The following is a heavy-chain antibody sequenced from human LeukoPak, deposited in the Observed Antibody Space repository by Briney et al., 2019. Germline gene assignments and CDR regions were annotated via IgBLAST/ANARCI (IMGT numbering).Heavy chain of an antibody. CDR1: GFIFSSFT. CDR3: ASGKYRYGDNWFDP. J-gene: IGHJ5*02. D-gene: IGHD5-18*01. V-gene: IGHV3-21*01. CDR2: INSGSNSI. Sequence: PGGSLRLSCAASGFIFSSFTMNWVRQAPGKGLEWVSSINSGSNSIYYADSVKGRFTISRDNSKNTLYLQMNSLRAEDTAVYFCASGKYRYGDNWFDPWGQGTLVTVSS.